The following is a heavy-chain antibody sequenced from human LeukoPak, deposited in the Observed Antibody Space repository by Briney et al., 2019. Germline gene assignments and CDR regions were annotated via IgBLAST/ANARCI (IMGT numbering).Heavy chain of an antibody. J-gene: IGHJ3*02. CDR3: ARAPRGFGDFDAFDI. CDR2: INPSGGST. Sequence: GASVKVSCKASGYTFTSYYMHWVRQAPGQGLEWMGIINPSGGSTSYAQKFQGRVTMTRDTSTSTVYMELSSLRSEDTAVYYCARAPRGFGDFDAFDIWGQGTMVTVSS. D-gene: IGHD3-10*01. CDR1: GYTFTSYY. V-gene: IGHV1-46*01.